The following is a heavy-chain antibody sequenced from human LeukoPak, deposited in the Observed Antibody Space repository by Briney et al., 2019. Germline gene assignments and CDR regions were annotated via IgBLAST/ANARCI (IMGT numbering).Heavy chain of an antibody. J-gene: IGHJ4*02. V-gene: IGHV3-30*18. D-gene: IGHD6-13*01. CDR1: GFSFSSYG. CDR2: ISYDGSNK. Sequence: PGRFLRLSCAASGFSFSSYGMHWVRQAPGKGLEWVAVISYDGSNKYYADSVKGRFTISRDNSKNTLYLQMNSLRAEDAAVYYCAKDPDGIAAAGIDYWGQGTLVTVSS. CDR3: AKDPDGIAAAGIDY.